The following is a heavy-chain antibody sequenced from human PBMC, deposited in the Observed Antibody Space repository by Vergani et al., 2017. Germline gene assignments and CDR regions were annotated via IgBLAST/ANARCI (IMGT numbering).Heavy chain of an antibody. CDR3: ARATHYYDSSGPTYYVDY. CDR2: IYYSGST. Sequence: QVQLQESGPGLVKPSETLSLTCTVSGGSISSYYWSWIRQPPGKGLEWIGYIYYSGSTNYNPSLKSRVTISVDTSKNQFSLKLSSVTAADTAVYYCARATHYYDSSGPTYYVDYRGQGTLVTVSS. D-gene: IGHD3-22*01. J-gene: IGHJ4*02. CDR1: GGSISSYY. V-gene: IGHV4-59*01.